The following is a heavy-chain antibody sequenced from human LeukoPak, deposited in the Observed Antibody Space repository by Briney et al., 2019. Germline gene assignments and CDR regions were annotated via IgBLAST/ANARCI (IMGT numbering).Heavy chain of an antibody. V-gene: IGHV1-18*01. CDR1: GYTFTSYG. Sequence: ASVKVSCKASGYTFTSYGISWVRQAPGQGLEWMGWISAYNGNTNYAQKLQGRVTMTTDTSTSTAYMELRSLRSDDTAVYYCARDLTGYYDSSGPFDYWGQGTLVTVSS. CDR2: ISAYNGNT. CDR3: ARDLTGYYDSSGPFDY. D-gene: IGHD3-22*01. J-gene: IGHJ4*02.